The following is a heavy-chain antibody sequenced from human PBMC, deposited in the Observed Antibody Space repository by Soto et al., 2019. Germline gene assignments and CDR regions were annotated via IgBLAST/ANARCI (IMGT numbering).Heavy chain of an antibody. CDR2: IYYSGST. Sequence: QVQLQESGPGLVKPSQTLSLTCTVSGGSISSGGYSWSWIRQHPGKGLEWIGYIYYSGSTYYNPSLKSRVTISVDTSKNQFSLKLSSVTAADTAVYYCARAKKGIAAAENWFDPWGQGTLVTVSS. CDR1: GGSISSGGYS. D-gene: IGHD6-13*01. V-gene: IGHV4-31*03. J-gene: IGHJ5*02. CDR3: ARAKKGIAAAENWFDP.